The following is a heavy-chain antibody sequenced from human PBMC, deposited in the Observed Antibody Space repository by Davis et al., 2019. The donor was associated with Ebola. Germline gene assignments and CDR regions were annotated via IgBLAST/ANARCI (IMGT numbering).Heavy chain of an antibody. CDR2: ISGSGGST. CDR1: GFTFSSYA. J-gene: IGHJ4*02. Sequence: GESLKISCAASGFTFSSYAMSWVRQAPGKGLEWVSAISGSGGSTYYADSVKGRFTISRDNSKNTLYLQMNSLRVEDTAVYYCTRVGYSSGWDYWGQGTLVTVSS. CDR3: TRVGYSSGWDY. D-gene: IGHD6-19*01. V-gene: IGHV3-23*01.